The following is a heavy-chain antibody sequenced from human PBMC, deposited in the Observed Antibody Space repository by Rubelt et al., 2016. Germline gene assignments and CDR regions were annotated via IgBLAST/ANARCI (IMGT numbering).Heavy chain of an antibody. V-gene: IGHV3-64D*06. CDR2: ISNKGDRT. CDR3: VMGYVFDY. D-gene: IGHD2-2*01. Sequence: EVQLVESGGGLVQPGGSLRLSCSASGFSFSDYAMHWVRQAPGRGQEYVSAISNKGDRTYYADSVKGRFTISRDNSKSTLYLQMSSRRPEDTAVYHCVMGYVFDYWGQGTLLTVSS. CDR1: GFSFSDYA. J-gene: IGHJ4*02.